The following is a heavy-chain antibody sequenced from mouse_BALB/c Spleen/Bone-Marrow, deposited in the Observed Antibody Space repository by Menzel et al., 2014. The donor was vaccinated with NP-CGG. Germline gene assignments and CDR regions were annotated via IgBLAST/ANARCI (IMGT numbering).Heavy chain of an antibody. D-gene: IGHD1-1*01. Sequence: ESGAELMKPGASVKISCKATGYTFSSSWIEWVKQRPGHGLEWIGEILPGSGSTNYNVKFKGKATFTADTSSNTAYMQLSNLTSEDTTIYYCAREDIATVVEMDYWGQGASVTVSS. CDR2: ILPGSGST. V-gene: IGHV1-9*01. CDR1: GYTFSSSW. CDR3: AREDIATVVEMDY. J-gene: IGHJ4*01.